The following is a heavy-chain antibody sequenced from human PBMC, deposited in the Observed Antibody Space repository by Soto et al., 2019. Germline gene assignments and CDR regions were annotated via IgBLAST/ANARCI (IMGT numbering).Heavy chain of an antibody. CDR1: GYTFTSYA. D-gene: IGHD3-10*01. V-gene: IGHV1-3*01. CDR3: ARPPYYYGSGSYSKSAEYFQH. J-gene: IGHJ1*01. CDR2: INAGNGNT. Sequence: GASVKVSCKXSGYTFTSYAMHWVRQAPGQRLEWMGWINAGNGNTKYSQKFQGRVTITRDTSASTAYMELSSLRSEDTAVYYCARPPYYYGSGSYSKSAEYFQHWGQGTLVTVSS.